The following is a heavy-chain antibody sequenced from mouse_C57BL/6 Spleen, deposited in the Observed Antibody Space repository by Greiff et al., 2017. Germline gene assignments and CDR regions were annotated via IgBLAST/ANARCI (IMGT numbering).Heavy chain of an antibody. CDR1: GYAFSSYW. CDR3: ARSLYYDYDGGFAY. J-gene: IGHJ3*01. V-gene: IGHV1-80*01. Sequence: QVQLQQSGAELVKPGASVKISCKASGYAFSSYWMNWVKQRPGKGLEWIGQIYPGDGDTNYNGKFKGKATLTADKSSSTAYMQLSSLTSEDSAVYFCARSLYYDYDGGFAYWGQGTLVTVSA. CDR2: IYPGDGDT. D-gene: IGHD2-4*01.